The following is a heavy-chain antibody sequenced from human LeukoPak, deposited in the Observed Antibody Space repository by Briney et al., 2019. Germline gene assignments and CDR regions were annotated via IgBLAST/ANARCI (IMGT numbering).Heavy chain of an antibody. CDR2: ISGSGGST. V-gene: IGHV3-23*01. CDR3: AKDSRGSYYFDY. J-gene: IGHJ4*02. D-gene: IGHD1-26*01. CDR1: GFTFSSYA. Sequence: GGSLRLSCAASGFTFSSYAMSWVRQAPGKGLEWVSAISGSGGSTYYADPVKGRFTISRDNSKNTLYLQMNSLRAEDTAVYYCAKDSRGSYYFDYWGQGTLVTVSS.